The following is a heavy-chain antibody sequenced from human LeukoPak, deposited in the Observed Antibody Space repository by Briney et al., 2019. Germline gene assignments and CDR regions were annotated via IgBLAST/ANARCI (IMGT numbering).Heavy chain of an antibody. V-gene: IGHV3-11*04. Sequence: GGSLRLSCAASGFTFSDYYMGWIRQAPGKGLEWVSYISNRGNNIYYADSVKGRFTISRDNAKNSLYLQMNSLRAEDTAVYYCARGAVDSAYRPIDYWGQGTLVTVSS. CDR1: GFTFSDYY. J-gene: IGHJ4*02. CDR2: ISNRGNNI. CDR3: ARGAVDSAYRPIDY. D-gene: IGHD5-12*01.